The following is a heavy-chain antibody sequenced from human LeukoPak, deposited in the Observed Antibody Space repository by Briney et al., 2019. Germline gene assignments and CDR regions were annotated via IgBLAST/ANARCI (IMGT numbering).Heavy chain of an antibody. CDR1: GYTFTGYY. J-gene: IGHJ4*02. D-gene: IGHD5-18*01. V-gene: IGHV1-2*02. Sequence: ASVKVSCKASGYTFTGYYMHWVRQAPGQGLEWMGWINSNSGGTNYAQKFQGRVTMTRDTSISTAYMELSRLRSDDTAVYYCARVMDTAMVIYFDYWGQGTLVTVSS. CDR3: ARVMDTAMVIYFDY. CDR2: INSNSGGT.